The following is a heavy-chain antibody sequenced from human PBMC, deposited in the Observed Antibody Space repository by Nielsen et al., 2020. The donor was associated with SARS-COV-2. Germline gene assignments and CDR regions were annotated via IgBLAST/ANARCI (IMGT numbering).Heavy chain of an antibody. CDR3: ARITPSSGWDY. D-gene: IGHD6-19*01. V-gene: IGHV1-3*01. CDR2: INAGNGNT. Sequence: WVRQAPGQSLEWMGWINAGNGNTKYSQKFQGRVTMTRGTSANTAYMELSSLSSEDTAVYYCARITPSSGWDYWGQGTLVTVSS. J-gene: IGHJ4*02.